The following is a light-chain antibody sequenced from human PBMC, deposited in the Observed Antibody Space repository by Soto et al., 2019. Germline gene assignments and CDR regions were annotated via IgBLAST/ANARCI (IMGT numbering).Light chain of an antibody. CDR3: QPYNNWPLT. CDR1: QSVDSN. Sequence: VMSKSPATLSVSPGERATLSGRASQSVDSNLAWYQQKPGQAPRLLIYRASTRATGIPARFSGSRSGAEFTLTINSLQSEDFAVYYCQPYNNWPLTFGGGTKVDIK. V-gene: IGKV3-15*01. J-gene: IGKJ4*01. CDR2: RAS.